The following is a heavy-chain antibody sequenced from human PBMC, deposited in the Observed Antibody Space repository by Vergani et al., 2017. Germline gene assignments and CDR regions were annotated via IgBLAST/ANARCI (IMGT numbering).Heavy chain of an antibody. CDR1: GGSMSGYY. Sequence: QVRLQESGPGLVKPSETLSLTCSVSGGSMSGYYWSWIRQPPGKELEWIGYMYHSGSTNYNPSLETRVNRSGDTSKNQFSLKLNSVTAADTAVDYCGRGADFYDLGSRLLDLWGQGILVTVSS. CDR2: MYHSGST. V-gene: IGHV4-59*01. CDR3: GRGADFYDLGSRLLDL. J-gene: IGHJ5*02. D-gene: IGHD3-10*01.